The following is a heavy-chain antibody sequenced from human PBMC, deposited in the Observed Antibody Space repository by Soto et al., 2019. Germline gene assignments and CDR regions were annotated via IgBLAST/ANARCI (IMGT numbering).Heavy chain of an antibody. J-gene: IGHJ4*02. Sequence: QVQLVQSGAEEKKPGASVKVSCKASGYTFTSYAMHWVRQAPGQRLEWMGWINAGNGNTKYAQKFKGRVTITSDTSASTAYMELSSLRSEDTAVYYCARSIVVVTALDYWGQGTLVTVS. D-gene: IGHD2-21*02. CDR1: GYTFTSYA. V-gene: IGHV1-3*05. CDR2: INAGNGNT. CDR3: ARSIVVVTALDY.